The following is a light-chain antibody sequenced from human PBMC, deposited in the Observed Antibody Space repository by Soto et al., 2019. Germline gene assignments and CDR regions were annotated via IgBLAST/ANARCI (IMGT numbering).Light chain of an antibody. V-gene: IGKV1-5*01. CDR2: DAS. J-gene: IGKJ4*01. Sequence: DIQMTQSPSTLSASVGDRVTITCPASQSISSWLAWYQQKPGKAPKLLIYDASSLESGVPSRFSGSGSGTEFTLTISSLQPDDFATYYCQQYNSYSEAFGGGTKVEIK. CDR3: QQYNSYSEA. CDR1: QSISSW.